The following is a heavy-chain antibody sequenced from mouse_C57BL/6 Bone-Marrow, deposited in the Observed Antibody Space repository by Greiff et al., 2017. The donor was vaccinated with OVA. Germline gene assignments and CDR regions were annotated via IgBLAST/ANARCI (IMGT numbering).Heavy chain of an antibody. V-gene: IGHV5-17*01. CDR2: ISSGSSTI. CDR1: GFTFSDYG. Sequence: EVHLVESGGGLVKPGGSLKLSCAASGFTFSDYGMHWVRQAPEKGLEWVAYISSGSSTIYYADTVKGRFTISRDNAKNTLFLQMTSLRSEDTAMYYCARRYYYGSSYWYFDVWGTGTTVTVSS. J-gene: IGHJ1*03. D-gene: IGHD1-1*01. CDR3: ARRYYYGSSYWYFDV.